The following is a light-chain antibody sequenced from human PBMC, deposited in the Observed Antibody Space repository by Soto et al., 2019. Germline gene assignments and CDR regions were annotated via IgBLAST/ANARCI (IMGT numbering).Light chain of an antibody. J-gene: IGKJ4*01. V-gene: IGKV1-33*01. Sequence: DIQMTQSPSSLSASVGDRVTITCQASQDISNYLNWYQQKPGKAPKLLIYDASNLETGVPSRFIGSGSGTDCTLTISSLKLEDSATYYCQQYDNLQLTFGGGTKVEIK. CDR3: QQYDNLQLT. CDR2: DAS. CDR1: QDISNY.